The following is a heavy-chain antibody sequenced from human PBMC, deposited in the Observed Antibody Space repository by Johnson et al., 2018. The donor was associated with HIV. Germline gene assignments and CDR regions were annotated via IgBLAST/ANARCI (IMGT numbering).Heavy chain of an antibody. J-gene: IGHJ3*01. CDR1: GFTFSSYG. CDR2: ISYDGSNK. Sequence: QVQLVESGGGVVQPGRSLRLSCAASGFTFSSYGMHWVRQAPGKGLEWVAVISYDGSNKYYADSLKGRFTISRDNSKSTLYLQMNRLRAEDSAVYYCANGPIKYSRSARGGAFDFWGQGTTVTVSS. D-gene: IGHD6-6*01. V-gene: IGHV3-30*18. CDR3: ANGPIKYSRSARGGAFDF.